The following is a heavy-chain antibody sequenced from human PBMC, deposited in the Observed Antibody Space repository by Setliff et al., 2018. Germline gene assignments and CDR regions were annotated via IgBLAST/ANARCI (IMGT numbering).Heavy chain of an antibody. Sequence: PSETLSLTCTVSGGSITVNYWSWVRQSPEKGLEWIGFMHYSGSTNYNPSLESRVSISVDTSKNQFSLKVNSVTAADTALYYCARSPSSGAYWNPRPFYSDYWGQGTLVTVSS. V-gene: IGHV4-59*08. CDR3: ARSPSSGAYWNPRPFYSDY. D-gene: IGHD1-26*01. CDR2: MHYSGST. J-gene: IGHJ4*02. CDR1: GGSITVNY.